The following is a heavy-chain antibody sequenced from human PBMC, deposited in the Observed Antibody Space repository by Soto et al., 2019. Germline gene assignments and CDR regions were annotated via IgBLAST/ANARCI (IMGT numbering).Heavy chain of an antibody. CDR1: GGTFSSYT. V-gene: IGHV1-69*02. CDR3: ARAPVAGTSPFDP. D-gene: IGHD6-19*01. Sequence: SVKVSCKASGGTFSSYTISWVRQAPGQGLEWMGRIIPILGIANYAQKFQGRVTITADKSTSTAYMELSSLRSEDTAVYYCARAPVAGTSPFDPWGQGTLVTVSS. CDR2: IIPILGIA. J-gene: IGHJ5*02.